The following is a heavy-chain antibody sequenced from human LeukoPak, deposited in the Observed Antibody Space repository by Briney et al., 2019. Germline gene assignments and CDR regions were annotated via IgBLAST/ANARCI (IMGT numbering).Heavy chain of an antibody. Sequence: SETLSLTCIVSGGSISSSSYYWGWIRQPPGKGLEWIGSIYYSGSTYYNPSLKSRVTISVDTSKNQFSLKLSSVTAADTAVYYCARVYSSGLYYYYYGMDVWGQGTTVTVSS. CDR2: IYYSGST. J-gene: IGHJ6*02. D-gene: IGHD6-19*01. CDR1: GGSISSSSYY. CDR3: ARVYSSGLYYYYYGMDV. V-gene: IGHV4-39*01.